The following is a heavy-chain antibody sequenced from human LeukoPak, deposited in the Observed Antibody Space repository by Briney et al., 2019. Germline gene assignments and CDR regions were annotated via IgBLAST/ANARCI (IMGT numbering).Heavy chain of an antibody. V-gene: IGHV3-30*04. CDR1: GFTFSSYA. D-gene: IGHD3-3*01. CDR3: ARDPLVLRFLEWTYYFDY. CDR2: ISYDGSNK. Sequence: GGSLRLSCAASGFTFSSYAMHWVRQAPGKGLECVAVISYDGSNKYYADSVKGRFTISRDNSKNTLYLQMNSLRAEDTAVYYCARDPLVLRFLEWTYYFDYWGQGTLVTVSS. J-gene: IGHJ4*02.